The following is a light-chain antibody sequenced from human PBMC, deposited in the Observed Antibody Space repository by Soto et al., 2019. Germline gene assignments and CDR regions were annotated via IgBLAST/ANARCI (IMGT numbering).Light chain of an antibody. V-gene: IGKV3-15*01. CDR3: QQYNNWPRT. Sequence: EIVMTQSPATLSVSPGERATLSCSASQSVSSNLAWYHQKPGQAPRLLIYGASTRATGIPARFSGSRSGTEFTLTISSLQSEDFAVYYCQQYNNWPRTFGQGTKVEIK. CDR2: GAS. J-gene: IGKJ1*01. CDR1: QSVSSN.